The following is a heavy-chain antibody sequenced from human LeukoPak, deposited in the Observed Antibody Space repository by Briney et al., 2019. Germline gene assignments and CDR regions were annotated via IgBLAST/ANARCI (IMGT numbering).Heavy chain of an antibody. CDR2: INHSGST. V-gene: IGHV4-34*01. CDR3: ARGSPSHPPLKSRPLRLDY. CDR1: GGSFSGYY. D-gene: IGHD5-12*01. J-gene: IGHJ4*02. Sequence: SETLSLTCAVYGGSFSGYYWSWIRQPPGKGLEWIGEINHSGSTNYNPSLKSRVTISVDTSKNQFSLKLSSVTAADTAVYYCARGSPSHPPLKSRPLRLDYWGQGTLVTVSS.